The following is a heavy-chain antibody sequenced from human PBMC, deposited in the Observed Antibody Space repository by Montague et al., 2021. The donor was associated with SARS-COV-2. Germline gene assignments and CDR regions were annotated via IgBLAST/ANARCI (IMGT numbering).Heavy chain of an antibody. CDR1: GGSISSYY. J-gene: IGHJ3*02. D-gene: IGHD3-22*01. CDR2: IYHSGST. CDR3: ARGIPRPMRWLLVVDDAFDI. V-gene: IGHV4-59*01. Sequence: SETLSLTCTVSGGSISSYYWSWIRQPPGKGLEWIGYIYHSGSTNYNPSLKSRVTISVDTSKNQFSLKLSSVTAADTAVYYCARGIPRPMRWLLVVDDAFDIWGQGTMVTVSS.